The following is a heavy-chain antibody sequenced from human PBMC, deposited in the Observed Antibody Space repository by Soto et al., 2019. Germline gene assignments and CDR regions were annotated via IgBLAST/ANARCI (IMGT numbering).Heavy chain of an antibody. CDR3: AREMATIRGVYFDY. CDR1: GYTFISYY. D-gene: IGHD5-12*01. V-gene: IGHV1-46*01. CDR2: FDPRSGRT. J-gene: IGHJ4*02. Sequence: QVQLVQSGAEVKKPGASVKISCKASGYTFISYYMHWVRQAPGQGLEWMGIFDPRSGRTKYAQKFQGRVAMTRDTSTNTVYMDLSSLRSEDTAVYYCAREMATIRGVYFDYWGQGTLVTVSS.